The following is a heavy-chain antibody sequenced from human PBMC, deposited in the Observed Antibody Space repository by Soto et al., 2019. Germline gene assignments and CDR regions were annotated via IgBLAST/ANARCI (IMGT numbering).Heavy chain of an antibody. D-gene: IGHD2-2*01. CDR1: GYTFSNYG. V-gene: IGHV1-18*01. CDR2: ISLYSDGT. Sequence: ASVKGSCKTSGYTFSNYGITWVRQAPGQPLEWLGWISLYSDGTNYAQKFQGRVSMTTDTSTTTAYMELRSLRSDDTAVYYCARVVPGAEAWFGPWGQGTLVTVSS. CDR3: ARVVPGAEAWFGP. J-gene: IGHJ5*02.